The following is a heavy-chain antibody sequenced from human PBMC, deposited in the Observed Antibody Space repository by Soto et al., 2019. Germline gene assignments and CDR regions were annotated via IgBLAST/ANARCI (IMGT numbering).Heavy chain of an antibody. CDR2: ISSDSGTI. J-gene: IGHJ6*03. CDR1: GFIFSSYP. D-gene: IGHD3-9*01. V-gene: IGHV3-48*01. CDR3: ASDWFYMDV. Sequence: GGSLRLSCAASGFIFSSYPMNWVRQAPGKGLEWISYISSDSGTIYYADSVKGRFSISRDNAKNSLYLQMNSLRAEDTAVYYCASDWFYMDVWGKGTTVTVSS.